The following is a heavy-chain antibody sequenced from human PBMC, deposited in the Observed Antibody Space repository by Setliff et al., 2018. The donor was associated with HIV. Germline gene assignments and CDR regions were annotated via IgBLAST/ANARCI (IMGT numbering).Heavy chain of an antibody. D-gene: IGHD3-10*01. CDR3: ARKHKVSLGRGIVVLWGFDP. CDR2: MNPNSGNS. Sequence: VSVKVSCKASGYNFINNDINWVRQATGQGLEWMGWMNPNSGNSGYAQKFPGRVTMTRSTSFSTAYMELSNLTSEDTAIYYCARKHKVSLGRGIVVLWGFDPWGQGTLVTVLL. J-gene: IGHJ5*02. V-gene: IGHV1-8*02. CDR1: GYNFINND.